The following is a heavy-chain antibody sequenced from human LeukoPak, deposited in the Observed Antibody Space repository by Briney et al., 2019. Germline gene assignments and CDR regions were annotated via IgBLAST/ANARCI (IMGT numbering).Heavy chain of an antibody. D-gene: IGHD3-10*01. CDR3: AKGVAYGSSALDY. Sequence: GGSLRLSCAASRSTLSSYGMHWVRQAPGKGLEWVAFIRNDGSNKYYPDSVKGRFTISRDNSKNTLYLQMNSLRAEDTAVYYCAKGVAYGSSALDYWGQGTLVTVSS. J-gene: IGHJ4*02. CDR2: IRNDGSNK. CDR1: RSTLSSYG. V-gene: IGHV3-30*02.